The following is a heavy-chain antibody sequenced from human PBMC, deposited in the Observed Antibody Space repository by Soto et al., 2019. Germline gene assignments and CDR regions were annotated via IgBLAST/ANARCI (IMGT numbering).Heavy chain of an antibody. CDR1: GLNFRGYG. CDR2: IWDDGSKK. D-gene: IGHD5-12*01. J-gene: IGHJ4*02. Sequence: QVQLVESGGGVVQPGTSLRLSCAASGLNFRGYGFHWVRQAPGKGLDWVAVIWDDGSKKFYADSVKGRFTFSRAASRNTLFLQINSLRDEDTAISYCVTEGGNTGATSLGYFNYWCQGTLVTVSS. CDR3: VTEGGNTGATSLGYFNY. V-gene: IGHV3-33*01.